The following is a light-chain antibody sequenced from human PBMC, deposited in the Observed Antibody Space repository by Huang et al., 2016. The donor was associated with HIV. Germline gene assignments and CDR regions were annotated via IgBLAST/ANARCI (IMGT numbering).Light chain of an antibody. V-gene: IGKV1-39*01. CDR2: ATS. CDR1: QSITTY. Sequence: DIQLTQSPPSLSASLGDRVTITCRASQSITTYLNWYRHKPGEAPELLIHATSTLQNWVPSMFSGGGSGTDFTLTITNLQPEDVASYYCQQSYNLPYTFGRGTKVDIK. J-gene: IGKJ2*01. CDR3: QQSYNLPYT.